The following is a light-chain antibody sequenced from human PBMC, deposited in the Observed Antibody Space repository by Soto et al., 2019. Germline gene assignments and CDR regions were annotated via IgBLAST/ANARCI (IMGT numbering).Light chain of an antibody. Sequence: EIVMTQSPASLSVSPGETATLSCRASQSISNSLAWYQQKPGQAPSLLIYGASTRATGIPARFSGSGSGTEFTLTNSSLQSEDSALYYCQQYNSWPPRTFGQGTKLEIK. J-gene: IGKJ2*01. V-gene: IGKV3-15*01. CDR1: QSISNS. CDR2: GAS. CDR3: QQYNSWPPRT.